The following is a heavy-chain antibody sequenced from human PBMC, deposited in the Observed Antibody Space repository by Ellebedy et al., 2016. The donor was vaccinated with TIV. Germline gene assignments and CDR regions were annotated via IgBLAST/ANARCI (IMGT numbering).Heavy chain of an antibody. V-gene: IGHV4-31*03. CDR3: ARDTGAGEANWFDP. D-gene: IGHD2-8*02. CDR2: IYYSGST. J-gene: IGHJ5*02. CDR1: GGSISSGGYY. Sequence: SETLSLXXTVSGGSISSGGYYWSWIRQHPGKGLEWIGYIYYSGSTYYNPSLKSRVTISVDTSKNQFSLKLSSVTAADTAVYYCARDTGAGEANWFDPWGQGTLVTVSS.